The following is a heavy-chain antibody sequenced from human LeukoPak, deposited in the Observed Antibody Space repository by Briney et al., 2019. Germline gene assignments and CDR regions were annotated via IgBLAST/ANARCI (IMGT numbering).Heavy chain of an antibody. CDR2: ISRTSEYI. Sequence: GGSLRLSCAASGFSFSIYFMNWVRQAPGKGLEWVSSISRTSEYIHYADSVGGRSAISRDNAKNSVYLKMNSLRAEDTAVYFCAGGGDFDYWGQGILVTVSA. J-gene: IGHJ4*02. CDR3: AGGGDFDY. V-gene: IGHV3-21*01. CDR1: GFSFSIYF. D-gene: IGHD3-16*01.